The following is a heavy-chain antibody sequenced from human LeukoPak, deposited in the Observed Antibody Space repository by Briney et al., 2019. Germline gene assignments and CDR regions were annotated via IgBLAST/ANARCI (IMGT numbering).Heavy chain of an antibody. CDR3: ASGVNYFDY. V-gene: IGHV3-21*01. CDR1: GFTFSSYY. D-gene: IGHD3-3*01. Sequence: GGSLRLSCAASGFTFSSYYMKWVRQAPGKWLEWVSSISSRSSYIFYAASVKGRFTISRDNAKKSLYLQMNSLRAEDTAVYYCASGVNYFDYWGQGTLVTVSS. J-gene: IGHJ4*02. CDR2: ISSRSSYI.